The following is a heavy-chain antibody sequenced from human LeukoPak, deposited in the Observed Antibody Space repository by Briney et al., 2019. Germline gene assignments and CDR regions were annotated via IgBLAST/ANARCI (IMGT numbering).Heavy chain of an antibody. J-gene: IGHJ4*02. CDR1: GYTFTGYY. D-gene: IGHD2-2*01. V-gene: IGHV1-2*02. CDR2: INPNSGGT. CDR3: ARVLNYCSSTSCTYFDY. Sequence: GASVKVSCKASGYTFTGYYMHWVRQAPGQGLEWMGWINPNSGGTNYAQKFQGRVTMTRDTSISTAYMELSRLRSDDTAVYYCARVLNYCSSTSCTYFDYWGQGTLVTVSP.